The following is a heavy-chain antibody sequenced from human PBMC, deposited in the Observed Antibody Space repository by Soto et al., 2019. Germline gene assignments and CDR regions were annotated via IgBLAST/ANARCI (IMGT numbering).Heavy chain of an antibody. Sequence: SGTLSLTCTVSGGSISSYYWCWVRQSPGKGLEWIGYIYYSGSTNYNPSLKSRVTTSVDTSKNQFSLKLSSVTAADTAVYYCVRHEAFFIIGSRYGPSLLYWGTGPPGTVSS. V-gene: IGHV4-59*08. CDR2: IYYSGST. CDR3: VRHEAFFIIGSRYGPSLLY. J-gene: IGHJ4*02. D-gene: IGHD2-15*01. CDR1: GGSISSYY.